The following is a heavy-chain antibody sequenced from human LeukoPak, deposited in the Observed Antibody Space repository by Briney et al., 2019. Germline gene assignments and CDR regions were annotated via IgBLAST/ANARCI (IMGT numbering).Heavy chain of an antibody. Sequence: PGGSLRPSCAASGFTFSSYSMNWVRQAPGKGLEWVSSISSSSSYIYYADSVKGRFTISRDNAKNSLYLQMNSLRAEDTAVYYCARDPIGGGDYNSWGQGTLVTVSS. CDR3: ARDPIGGGDYNS. CDR1: GFTFSSYS. V-gene: IGHV3-21*01. J-gene: IGHJ4*02. D-gene: IGHD4-17*01. CDR2: ISSSSSYI.